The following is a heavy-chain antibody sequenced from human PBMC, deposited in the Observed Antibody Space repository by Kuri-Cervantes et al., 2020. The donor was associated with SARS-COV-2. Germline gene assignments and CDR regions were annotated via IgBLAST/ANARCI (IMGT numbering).Heavy chain of an antibody. CDR2: IDWDDDK. CDR1: GGSISSSSYY. D-gene: IGHD6-19*01. J-gene: IGHJ3*02. CDR3: ARMVAGLSAFDI. Sequence: TLSLTCTVSGGSISSSSYYWGWIRQPPGKALEWLARIDWDDDKYYSTSLKTRLTISKDTSKNQVVLTMTNMDPVDTATYYCARMVAGLSAFDIWGQETMVTVSS. V-gene: IGHV2-70*11.